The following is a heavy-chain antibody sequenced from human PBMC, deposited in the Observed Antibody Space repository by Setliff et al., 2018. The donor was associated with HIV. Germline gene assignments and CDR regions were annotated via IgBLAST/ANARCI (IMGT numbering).Heavy chain of an antibody. D-gene: IGHD3-3*01. CDR3: ARMQAYYNFWRSTYYFDY. CDR1: GYPFTSYG. Sequence: EASVKVSCKASGYPFTSYGICWVRQAPGHGLEWMGYISPYNGDAYYAEKFQGRVTMTTDTSTTAVSMELTNLRSDDTAVYFCARMQAYYNFWRSTYYFDYWGQGTPGTVSS. CDR2: ISPYNGDA. V-gene: IGHV1-18*01. J-gene: IGHJ4*02.